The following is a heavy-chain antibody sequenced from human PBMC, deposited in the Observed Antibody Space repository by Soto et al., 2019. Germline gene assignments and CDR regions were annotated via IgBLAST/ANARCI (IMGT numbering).Heavy chain of an antibody. Sequence: LRLSCAASGFIFSTYAMNWVRQAPGKGLECVSAISNTGGSTFYAESVRGRFTISRDNSINTLYLQMTSLGTEDTAVYYCAHPRGYGVFDAVDIWGQGTMVTVSS. CDR3: AHPRGYGVFDAVDI. D-gene: IGHD4-17*01. CDR1: GFIFSTYA. CDR2: ISNTGGST. J-gene: IGHJ3*02. V-gene: IGHV3-23*01.